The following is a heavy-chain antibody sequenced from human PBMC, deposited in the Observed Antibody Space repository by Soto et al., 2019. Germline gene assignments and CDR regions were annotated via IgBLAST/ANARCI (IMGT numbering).Heavy chain of an antibody. CDR1: GGSISSGDYY. J-gene: IGHJ4*02. CDR2: NYYSGST. V-gene: IGHV4-30-4*01. CDR3: AIYGSGSSFDY. Sequence: QVQLQESGPGLVKPSQTLSLTCTVSGGSISSGDYYWSWIRQPPGKGLEWIGYNYYSGSTYYNPYLKSRGTISVDTSKNQFSLKLSYVTAADTAVDYCAIYGSGSSFDYWGQGTLVTVSS. D-gene: IGHD3-10*01.